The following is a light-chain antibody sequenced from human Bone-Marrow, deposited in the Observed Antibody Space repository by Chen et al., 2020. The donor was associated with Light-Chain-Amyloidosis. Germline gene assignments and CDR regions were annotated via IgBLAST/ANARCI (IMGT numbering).Light chain of an antibody. CDR2: DAS. V-gene: IGKV3-15*01. CDR1: QSVYTN. CDR3: QHYNNWPFT. J-gene: IGKJ3*01. Sequence: TQSSGTLSLSPGETATLSCRTSQSVYTNLAWYQHKPGQAPRLLIYDASTRAAGIPGRFSGSRSGVDFTLTISNIQSEDSAVYYCQHYNNWPFTFGPGTTVNIK.